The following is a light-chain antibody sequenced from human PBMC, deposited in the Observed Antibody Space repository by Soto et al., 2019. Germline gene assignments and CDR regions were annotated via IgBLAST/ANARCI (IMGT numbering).Light chain of an antibody. Sequence: EIVLTQSPATLSLSPGERATLSCRASQSVISYLAWYQHKPGQAPRLLIYDASNRATGIPARFIGSVSGTDFPLTISSLEPEDFAVFYCQQHSNWPITFGQGTRREIK. J-gene: IGKJ5*01. CDR1: QSVISY. CDR3: QQHSNWPIT. V-gene: IGKV3-11*01. CDR2: DAS.